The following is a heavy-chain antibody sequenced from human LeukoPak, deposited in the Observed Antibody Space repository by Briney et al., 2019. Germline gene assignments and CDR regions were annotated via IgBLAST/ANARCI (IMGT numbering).Heavy chain of an antibody. J-gene: IGHJ4*02. CDR2: ISSSSSTI. Sequence: GGSLRLSCAASGFTFSSYSMDWVRQAPGKGLEWVSYISSSSSTIYYADSVEGRFTISRDNAKNSQYLQMNSLSVEDTALYYCARAQTYGDSRLLLDYWGQGTLVTVPS. V-gene: IGHV3-48*04. CDR3: ARAQTYGDSRLLLDY. CDR1: GFTFSSYS. D-gene: IGHD4-17*01.